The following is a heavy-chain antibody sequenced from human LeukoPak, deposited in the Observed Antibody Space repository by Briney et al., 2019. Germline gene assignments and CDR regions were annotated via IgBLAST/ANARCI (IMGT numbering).Heavy chain of an antibody. CDR3: ARSEQLWLLGVYYYGMDV. J-gene: IGHJ6*02. D-gene: IGHD5-18*01. CDR2: IYYSGST. V-gene: IGHV4-59*08. Sequence: PSETLSLTCTVSGGSISSYYWSWIRQPPGKGLEWIGYIYYSGSTNYNPSPKSRVTISVDTSKNQFSLKLSSVTAADTAVYYRARSEQLWLLGVYYYGMDVWGQGTTVTVSS. CDR1: GGSISSYY.